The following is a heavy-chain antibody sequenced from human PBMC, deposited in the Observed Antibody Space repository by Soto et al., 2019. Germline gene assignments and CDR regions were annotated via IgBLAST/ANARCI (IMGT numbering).Heavy chain of an antibody. J-gene: IGHJ4*02. CDR1: GFTFSSYS. Sequence: PGGSLRLSCAASGFTFSSYSMNWVRQAPGKGLEWVSSISSSSSYIYYADSVKGRFTISRDNAKNSLYLQMNSLRAEDTAVYYCARGDGDRYDGHGYLGRHWGQGSLVTVSS. D-gene: IGHD2-21*01. V-gene: IGHV3-21*01. CDR3: ARGDGDRYDGHGYLGRH. CDR2: ISSSSSYI.